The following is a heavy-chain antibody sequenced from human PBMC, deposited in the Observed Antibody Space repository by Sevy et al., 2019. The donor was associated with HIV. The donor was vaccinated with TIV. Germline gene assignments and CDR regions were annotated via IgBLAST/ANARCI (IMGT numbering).Heavy chain of an antibody. V-gene: IGHV1-18*01. J-gene: IGHJ6*02. Sequence: ASVKVSCKASVYVFGNYGISWVRQAPGQGLEWMGWIGIYKGNTVNEQKLHGRVTMTRDTSTTTAYSDARSLRSDDTAVDFCARCHDTTTYYLQYYYSYGMDVWGQGTTVTVSS. CDR3: ARCHDTTTYYLQYYYSYGMDV. D-gene: IGHD3-16*01. CDR2: IGIYKGNT. CDR1: VYVFGNYG.